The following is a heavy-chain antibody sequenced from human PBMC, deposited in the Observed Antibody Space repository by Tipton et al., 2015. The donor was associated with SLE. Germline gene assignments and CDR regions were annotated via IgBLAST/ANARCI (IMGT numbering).Heavy chain of an antibody. D-gene: IGHD3-22*01. J-gene: IGHJ3*02. CDR1: GGSISSSTYY. Sequence: TLSLTCTVSGGSISSSTYYWGWIRQPPGKGLEWIGSIYYSGSNYYNPSLKSRVTISLDTSKNQFSLKLSSVTAADTAVYYCARRRDNYDGSGYSKGAFDIWGQGTMVTVSS. V-gene: IGHV4-39*07. CDR3: ARRRDNYDGSGYSKGAFDI. CDR2: IYYSGSN.